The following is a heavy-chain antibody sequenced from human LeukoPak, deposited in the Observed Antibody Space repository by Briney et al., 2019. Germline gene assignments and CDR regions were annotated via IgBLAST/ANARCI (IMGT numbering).Heavy chain of an antibody. V-gene: IGHV3-20*04. D-gene: IGHD1-26*01. J-gene: IGHJ4*02. CDR2: ISGNGDST. CDR3: ARVGNSGSFYYFDC. Sequence: GGSLRLSCAASGFTFDDYAVTWVRQAPGKGLEWVSGISGNGDSTCYADSVKGRFTISRDNAKNSLSLQMNSLRAEDTALYYCARVGNSGSFYYFDCWGQGTLVTVSS. CDR1: GFTFDDYA.